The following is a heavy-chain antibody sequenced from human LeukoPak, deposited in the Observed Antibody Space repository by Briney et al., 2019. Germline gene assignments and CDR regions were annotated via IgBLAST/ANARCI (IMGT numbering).Heavy chain of an antibody. V-gene: IGHV4-39*07. CDR2: IYDSGST. D-gene: IGHD2-21*02. Sequence: PSETLSLTCTVSGGSIRSSYYYWGWIRQPPVKGLEWIGSIYDSGSTYYNPSLKSRVPISVDTSKNQFSLKLSAVTAADTAVYYCARAVVTAMGFFDYWGQGTLVTVSS. CDR3: ARAVVTAMGFFDY. J-gene: IGHJ4*02. CDR1: GGSIRSSYYY.